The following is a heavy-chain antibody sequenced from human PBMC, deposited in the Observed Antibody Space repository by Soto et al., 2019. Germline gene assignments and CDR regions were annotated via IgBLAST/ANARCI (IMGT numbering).Heavy chain of an antibody. CDR2: ISNDGGNK. D-gene: IGHD1-1*01. CDR3: AKNWNYFEN. J-gene: IGHJ4*02. CDR1: GFTFSSYG. Sequence: SLRLSCAASGFTFSSYGIHWVRQAPGKGLEWVAVISNDGGNKYYGDSVKGRFTISRDNSKNTLYLQMNSLRAEDTAVYYCAKNWNYFENWGQGTLVTVSS. V-gene: IGHV3-30*18.